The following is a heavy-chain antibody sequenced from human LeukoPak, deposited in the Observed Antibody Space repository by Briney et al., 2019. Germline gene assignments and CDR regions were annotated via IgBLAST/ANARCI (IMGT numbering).Heavy chain of an antibody. CDR3: AKEGSALWFGELSHYFDY. CDR1: GYTFTSYY. Sequence: ASVKVSCKASGYTFTSYYMHWVRQAPGQGLEWMGIINPSGGSTSYAQKFQGRVTMTRDMSTSTVYMELSSLRADDTAVYYCAKEGSALWFGELSHYFDYWGQGTLVTVSS. J-gene: IGHJ4*02. V-gene: IGHV1-46*01. D-gene: IGHD3-10*01. CDR2: INPSGGST.